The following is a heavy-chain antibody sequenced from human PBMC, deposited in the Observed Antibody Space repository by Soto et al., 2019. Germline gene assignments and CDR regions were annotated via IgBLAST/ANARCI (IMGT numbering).Heavy chain of an antibody. CDR1: GFTFSAYA. D-gene: IGHD4-17*01. J-gene: IGHJ4*02. CDR3: AKSVLYGDYMCAGDS. Sequence: EVHLLESGGRLVQPGGSLRLSCVASGFTFSAYAMNWVRQAPGKGLEWVSSISGRSTITYYADSVKGRFTISRDNSENTLSLQMNNLRVEDTAVYYCAKSVLYGDYMCAGDSWGQGTLVTVSS. V-gene: IGHV3-23*01. CDR2: ISGRSTIT.